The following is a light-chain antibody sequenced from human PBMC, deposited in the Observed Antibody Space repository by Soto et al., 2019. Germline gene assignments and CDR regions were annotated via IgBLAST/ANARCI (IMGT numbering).Light chain of an antibody. J-gene: IGKJ2*01. V-gene: IGKV1-9*01. Sequence: DIQLTQSPSFLSASVGDRVTITCRASQGISSYLAWYQQKPGKAPKLLIYAASTLQSGVPSRFSGSGSGQEFTLTISSLQPEDCATDYCQQLNSYPMYTFGQGTKLEIK. CDR2: AAS. CDR3: QQLNSYPMYT. CDR1: QGISSY.